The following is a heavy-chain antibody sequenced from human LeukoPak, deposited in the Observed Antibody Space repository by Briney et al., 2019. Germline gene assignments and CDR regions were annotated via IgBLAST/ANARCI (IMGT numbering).Heavy chain of an antibody. Sequence: GGSLRLSCAASGFTFSSYSMNWVRQAPGKGLEWVSSISSSSSYIYYADSVKGRFTISRNNAKNSLYLQMNSLRAEDTAVYYCARDPYSGLFDYWGQGTLVTVSS. V-gene: IGHV3-21*01. CDR1: GFTFSSYS. D-gene: IGHD4-11*01. J-gene: IGHJ4*02. CDR3: ARDPYSGLFDY. CDR2: ISSSSSYI.